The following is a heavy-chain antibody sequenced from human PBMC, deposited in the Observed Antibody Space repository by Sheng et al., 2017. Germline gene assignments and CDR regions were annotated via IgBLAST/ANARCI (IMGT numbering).Heavy chain of an antibody. CDR1: GYSISSGYY. Sequence: QVQLQESGPGLVKPSETLSLTCAVSGYSISSGYYWGWIRQPPGKGLEWIGSIYHSGSTYYNPSLKSRVTISVDTSKNQFSLKLSSVTAADTAVYYCARDHGVEMATMGGETFDYWGQGTLVTVSS. D-gene: IGHD5-12*01. CDR3: ARDHGVEMATMGGETFDY. J-gene: IGHJ4*02. CDR2: IYHSGST. V-gene: IGHV4-38-2*02.